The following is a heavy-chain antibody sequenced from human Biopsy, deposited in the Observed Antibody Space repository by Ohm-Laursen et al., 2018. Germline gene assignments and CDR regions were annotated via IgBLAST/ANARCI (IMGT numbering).Heavy chain of an antibody. V-gene: IGHV1-69*06. J-gene: IGHJ1*01. Sequence: SSVKVSCKAPGGTFSNYGVNWVRQAPEQGLEWLGGNIPILGTGNYAQKFQDRVTVAADTSTSTATMELRSLRSDDTAVYYCATKLTGYFHHWGQGTLVIVSS. CDR2: NIPILGTG. CDR1: GGTFSNYG. CDR3: ATKLTGYFHH. D-gene: IGHD3-9*01.